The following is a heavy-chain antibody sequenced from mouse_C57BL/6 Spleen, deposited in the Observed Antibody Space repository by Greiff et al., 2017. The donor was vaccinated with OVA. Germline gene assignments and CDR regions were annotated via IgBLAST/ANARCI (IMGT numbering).Heavy chain of an antibody. Sequence: QVQLQQSGPELVKPGASVKISCKASGYAFSNSWMNWVKQRPGKGLEWIGRIYPGDGDTSYNGKFKGKATLTANKSSSTAYMQLSSLTSEDSAVYFCAPYSLFDYWGQGTTLTVSS. CDR1: GYAFSNSW. CDR3: APYSLFDY. D-gene: IGHD2-10*01. CDR2: IYPGDGDT. J-gene: IGHJ2*01. V-gene: IGHV1-82*01.